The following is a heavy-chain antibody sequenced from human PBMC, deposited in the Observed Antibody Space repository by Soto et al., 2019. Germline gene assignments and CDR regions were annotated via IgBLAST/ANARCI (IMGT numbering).Heavy chain of an antibody. J-gene: IGHJ6*02. V-gene: IGHV3-30-3*01. D-gene: IGHD2-8*01. Sequence: GGALRLSCAASGFTFSSYSMHWVRQAPGKGLEWVAVISYDGSNKYYADPVKGRFTISRDNSKNTQYLQMDSLRPDDTALYYCARGRISHRCLDVWGQGTTVTVSS. CDR3: ARGRISHRCLDV. CDR2: ISYDGSNK. CDR1: GFTFSSYS.